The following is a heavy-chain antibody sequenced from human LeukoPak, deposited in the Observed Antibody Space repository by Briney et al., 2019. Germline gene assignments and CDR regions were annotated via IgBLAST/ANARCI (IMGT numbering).Heavy chain of an antibody. Sequence: MPSQTLSLTCTVSGGSISSGSYYWSWIRQPAGKGLEWIGRIYTSGSTNYNPSLKSRVTISVDTSKNQFSLKLSSVTAADTAVYYCARDRGGWSGWKSSWFDPWGQGTLVTVSS. CDR2: IYTSGST. J-gene: IGHJ5*02. V-gene: IGHV4-61*02. CDR3: ARDRGGWSGWKSSWFDP. CDR1: GGSISSGSYY. D-gene: IGHD6-19*01.